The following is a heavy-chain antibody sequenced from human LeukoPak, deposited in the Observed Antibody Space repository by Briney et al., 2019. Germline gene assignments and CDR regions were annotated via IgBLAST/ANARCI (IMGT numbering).Heavy chain of an antibody. J-gene: IGHJ4*02. CDR3: AEGWFFDY. CDR1: GCTVSSNY. D-gene: IGHD3-10*01. Sequence: QSGGSLRLSCAASGCTVSSNYMSWVRQAPGKGLEWVSVICSGGSTYYADSVKGRFTISRDNSKNTLYLQMNSLRAEDTAVYYCAEGWFFDYWGQGTLVTVSS. CDR2: ICSGGST. V-gene: IGHV3-53*01.